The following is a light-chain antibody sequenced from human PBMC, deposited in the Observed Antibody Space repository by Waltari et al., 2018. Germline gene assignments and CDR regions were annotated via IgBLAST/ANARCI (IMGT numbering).Light chain of an antibody. CDR3: QQYNSDLCT. CDR2: KAS. J-gene: IGKJ2*02. Sequence: DIQMTQYPSTLSASVGARVTITCRASQSISSWLAWYQQKPGKAPKLLIYKASSLESGVPSRFSGSGSGTEFTLTISSLQPDDFATYYCQQYNSDLCTFGPGTKLEIK. V-gene: IGKV1-5*03. CDR1: QSISSW.